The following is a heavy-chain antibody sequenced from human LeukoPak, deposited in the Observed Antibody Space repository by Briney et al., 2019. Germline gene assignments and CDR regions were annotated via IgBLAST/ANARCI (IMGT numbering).Heavy chain of an antibody. CDR2: INHSVST. CDR3: ARDYYDFWSGYYGLSNWFDP. CDR1: GGSFSGYY. V-gene: IGHV4-34*01. Sequence: SETLSLTCAVYGGSFSGYYWSWVRQPPGKGLEWIGEINHSVSTNYNPSLTSRVTISVDTSKIQFSLKLSSVTAADTAVYDGARDYYDFWSGYYGLSNWFDPWGQGTLVTVSS. J-gene: IGHJ5*02. D-gene: IGHD3-3*01.